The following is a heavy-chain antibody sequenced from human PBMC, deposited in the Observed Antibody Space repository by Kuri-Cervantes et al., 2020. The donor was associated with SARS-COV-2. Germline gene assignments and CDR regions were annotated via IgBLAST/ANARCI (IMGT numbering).Heavy chain of an antibody. D-gene: IGHD3-3*01. CDR1: GYTFTSYY. CDR3: ARDWGQLRYDFWSGYALGY. J-gene: IGHJ4*02. Sequence: ASVKVSCKASGYTFTSYYMHWVRQAPGQGLEWMGIINPSGGSTSYAQRFQGRVTMTRDTSTSTVYMELSSLRSEDTAVYYCARDWGQLRYDFWSGYALGYWGQGTLVTVSS. CDR2: INPSGGST. V-gene: IGHV1-46*01.